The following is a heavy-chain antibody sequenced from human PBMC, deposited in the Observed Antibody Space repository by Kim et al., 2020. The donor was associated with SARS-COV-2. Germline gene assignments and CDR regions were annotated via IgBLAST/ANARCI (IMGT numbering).Heavy chain of an antibody. D-gene: IGHD5-12*01. CDR2: ISGSGGST. V-gene: IGHV3-23*01. Sequence: GGSLRLSCAASGFTFSSYAMSWVRQAPGKGLEWVSAISGSGGSTYYADSVKGRFTISRDNSKNTLYLQMNSLRAEDTAVYYCAQSGLRLLGQNMGTWGQGTLVTVSS. J-gene: IGHJ5*02. CDR3: AQSGLRLLGQNMGT. CDR1: GFTFSSYA.